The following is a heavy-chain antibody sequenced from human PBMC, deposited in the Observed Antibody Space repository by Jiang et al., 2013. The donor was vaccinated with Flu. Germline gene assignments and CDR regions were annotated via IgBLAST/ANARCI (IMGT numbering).Heavy chain of an antibody. CDR2: TYYRSKWYN. Sequence: AWNWIRQSPVETALSGWERTYYRSKWYNDYAVSVKSRITINPDTSKNQFSLQLNSVTPEDTAVYYCARDQGDCSSTSCPVDPWGQGTLVTVSS. V-gene: IGHV6-1*01. J-gene: IGHJ5*02. CDR3: ARDQGDCSSTSCPVDP. CDR1: A. D-gene: IGHD2-2*01.